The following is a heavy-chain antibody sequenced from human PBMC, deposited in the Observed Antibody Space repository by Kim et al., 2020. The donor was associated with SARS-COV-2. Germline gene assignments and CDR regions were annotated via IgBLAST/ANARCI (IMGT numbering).Heavy chain of an antibody. Sequence: ASVKVSCKASGYTFTSYGISWVRQAPGQGLEWMGWISAYNGNTNYAQKLQGRVTMTTDTSTSTAYMELRSLRSDDTAVYYCARDAKELRFLKFLGEHAFDIWGQGTMVTVSS. V-gene: IGHV1-18*01. D-gene: IGHD3-3*01. CDR2: ISAYNGNT. CDR3: ARDAKELRFLKFLGEHAFDI. CDR1: GYTFTSYG. J-gene: IGHJ3*02.